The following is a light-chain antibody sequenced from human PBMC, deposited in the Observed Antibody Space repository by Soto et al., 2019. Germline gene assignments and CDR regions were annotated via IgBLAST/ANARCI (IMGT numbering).Light chain of an antibody. J-gene: IGKJ4*01. CDR1: QTVLSSSNNKNY. CDR2: WAS. V-gene: IGKV4-1*01. Sequence: DFVMTQSPDSLAVSLGERATINCKTSQTVLSSSNNKNYLIWYQQKPGQPPKLLISWASTRESGVPDRFSGSGSGTDFTLTISSLQAEDVAVYYCQQWYSAPLNFGGGNKVDIK. CDR3: QQWYSAPLN.